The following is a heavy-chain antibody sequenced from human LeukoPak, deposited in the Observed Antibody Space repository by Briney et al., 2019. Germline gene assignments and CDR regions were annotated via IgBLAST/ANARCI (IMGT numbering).Heavy chain of an antibody. CDR3: ARETETIAAAGSFHFDY. Sequence: ASVKVSCKASGYTFTGYYMHWVRQAPGQGLEWMGWINPNSGGTNYAQKFQGRVTMTRDTSISTAYMELSRLRSDDTAVYYCARETETIAAAGSFHFDYWGQGTLVTVSS. J-gene: IGHJ4*02. V-gene: IGHV1-2*02. CDR2: INPNSGGT. D-gene: IGHD6-13*01. CDR1: GYTFTGYY.